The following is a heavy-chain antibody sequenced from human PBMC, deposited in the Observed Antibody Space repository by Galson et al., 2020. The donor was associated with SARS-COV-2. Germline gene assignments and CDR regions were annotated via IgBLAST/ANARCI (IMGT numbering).Heavy chain of an antibody. J-gene: IGHJ5*02. CDR1: GASIRSSTYY. CDR3: VSVDEAFDP. V-gene: IGHV4-39*07. Sequence: SETLSLTCTVSGASIRSSTYYWGWIRQPPGQGLEWVGSLDYRGSSYHNPSLKSRLTMSVDTSKNQFSLNLASVTAADTAVYFCVSVDEAFDPWGQGTLVTVSS. CDR2: LDYRGSS.